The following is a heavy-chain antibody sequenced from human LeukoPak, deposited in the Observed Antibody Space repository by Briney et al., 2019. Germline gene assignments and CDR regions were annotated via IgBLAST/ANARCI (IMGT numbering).Heavy chain of an antibody. Sequence: SETLSLTCAVYGGSFSGYYWSWIRQPPGKGLEWIGEINHSGSTNYNPSLKSRVTISVDTSKNQFSLKLSSVTAADTAVYYCARGGPPGIYYYGSGSYSFFDYWGQGTLVTVSS. D-gene: IGHD3-10*01. CDR1: GGSFSGYY. J-gene: IGHJ4*02. V-gene: IGHV4-34*01. CDR2: INHSGST. CDR3: ARGGPPGIYYYGSGSYSFFDY.